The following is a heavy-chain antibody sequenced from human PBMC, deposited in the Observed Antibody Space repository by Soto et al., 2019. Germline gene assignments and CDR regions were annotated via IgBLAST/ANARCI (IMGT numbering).Heavy chain of an antibody. CDR2: IYYSGST. CDR3: ARESYGDSES. Sequence: QVQLQESGPGLVKPSQTLSLTCTVSGGSISSGDYYWSWIRQPPGKGLEWIGYIYYSGSTYYNPSLKSRVTIAVDPPTVQFALKLSSVTAADTAVYYCARESYGDSESWGQGTLGTVSS. V-gene: IGHV4-30-4*01. CDR1: GGSISSGDYY. D-gene: IGHD4-17*01. J-gene: IGHJ5*02.